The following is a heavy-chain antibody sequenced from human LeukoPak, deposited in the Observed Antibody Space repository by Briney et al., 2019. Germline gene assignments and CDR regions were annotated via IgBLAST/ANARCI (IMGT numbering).Heavy chain of an antibody. Sequence: GGSLRLSCAASGFTFSTYTMNWIRQAPGKGLEWVSSISGSSSYIYYADSVKGRFTISRDNAKNSLYLQMNSLRAEDTTVYYCARDVVGNLVGAFDTWGQGTMVSVSS. V-gene: IGHV3-21*01. CDR2: ISGSSSYI. CDR1: GFTFSTYT. J-gene: IGHJ3*02. CDR3: ARDVVGNLVGAFDT. D-gene: IGHD1-7*01.